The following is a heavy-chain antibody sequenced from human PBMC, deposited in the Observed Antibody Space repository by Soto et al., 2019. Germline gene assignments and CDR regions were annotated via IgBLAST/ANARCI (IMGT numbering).Heavy chain of an antibody. V-gene: IGHV3-73*01. CDR2: IRSRDSDYAT. CDR3: TTYGNSSKGFDY. J-gene: IGHJ4*02. Sequence: EVHLVESGGGLVHPGGSLKLSCAVSGFTFSGSVMHWVRQAPGKGLEWLGRIRSRDSDYATSYAESVKGRVTISRDDSMNTAYLQVTSLKIEDTALYYCTTYGNSSKGFDYWGQGTLVTVSS. CDR1: GFTFSGSV. D-gene: IGHD6-6*01.